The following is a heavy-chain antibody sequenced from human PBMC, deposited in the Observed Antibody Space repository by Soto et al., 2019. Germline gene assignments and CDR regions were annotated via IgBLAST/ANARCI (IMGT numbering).Heavy chain of an antibody. CDR1: GGSISSYY. Sequence: QVQLQESGPGLVKPSETLSLTCTVSGGSISSYYWSWIRQPPGQGLEWIGYMYYSGSTNYNPSLKSRVTISLNTTKNQFSLKLSSVPAADTAVYYCAREGVSSSWYNYYGMDVWGQGTTVTVSS. J-gene: IGHJ6*02. CDR3: AREGVSSSWYNYYGMDV. D-gene: IGHD6-13*01. V-gene: IGHV4-59*01. CDR2: MYYSGST.